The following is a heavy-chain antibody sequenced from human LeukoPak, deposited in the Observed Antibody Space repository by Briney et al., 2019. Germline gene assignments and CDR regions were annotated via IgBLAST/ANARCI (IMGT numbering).Heavy chain of an antibody. CDR2: VSGSGGST. D-gene: IGHD3-22*01. Sequence: GGSLRLSCPASGFTFSSYAMSWVRQAPGKGLEWVSAVSGSGGSTYYADSVKGRFTISRDNSKNTLYLQMNSLRAEDTAVYYCATPTKYYYDSSGYYPLGYWGQGTLVIVSS. CDR3: ATPTKYYYDSSGYYPLGY. V-gene: IGHV3-23*01. J-gene: IGHJ4*02. CDR1: GFTFSSYA.